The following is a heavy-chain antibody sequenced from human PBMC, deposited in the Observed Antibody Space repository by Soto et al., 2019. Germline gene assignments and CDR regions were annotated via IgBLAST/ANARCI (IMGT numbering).Heavy chain of an antibody. D-gene: IGHD2-2*01. CDR2: INHSGST. J-gene: IGHJ4*02. CDR1: GGSFSGYY. V-gene: IGHV4-34*01. Sequence: QVQLQQWGAGLLKPSETLSLTCAVYGGSFSGYYWSWIRQPPGKGLEWIGEINHSGSTNYNPSLKSRSTISGDTSKNQCSLKLSSVTAADTAVYYCSRVPRGVPAAMGYYFDYWGQGTLVTVSS. CDR3: SRVPRGVPAAMGYYFDY.